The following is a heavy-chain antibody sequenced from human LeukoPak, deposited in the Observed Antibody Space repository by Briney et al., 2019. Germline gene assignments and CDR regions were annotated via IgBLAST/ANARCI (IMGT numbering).Heavy chain of an antibody. Sequence: KPGGSLRLSCAASGFTFSDYYMSWIRQAPGKGLEWVSYISSSSSYTNYADSVKGRFTISRDNAKNSLYLQMNSLRVEDTAVYYCARDLYCSSTSCYGPMGYYFDYWGQGTLVTVSS. J-gene: IGHJ4*02. CDR2: ISSSSSYT. D-gene: IGHD2-2*01. V-gene: IGHV3-11*05. CDR3: ARDLYCSSTSCYGPMGYYFDY. CDR1: GFTFSDYY.